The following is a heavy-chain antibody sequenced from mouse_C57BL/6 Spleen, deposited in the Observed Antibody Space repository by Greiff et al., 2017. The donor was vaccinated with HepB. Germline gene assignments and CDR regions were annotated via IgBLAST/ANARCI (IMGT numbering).Heavy chain of an antibody. J-gene: IGHJ1*03. CDR3: ARNPSHYYGSSSSYWYFDV. V-gene: IGHV2-2*01. CDR1: GFSLTSYG. CDR2: IWSGGST. D-gene: IGHD1-1*01. Sequence: QVQLKESGPGLVQPSQSLSITCTVSGFSLTSYGVHWVRQSPGKGLEWLGVIWSGGSTDYNAAFISRLSISKDNSKSQVFFKMNSLQADDTAIYYCARNPSHYYGSSSSYWYFDVWGTGTTVTVSS.